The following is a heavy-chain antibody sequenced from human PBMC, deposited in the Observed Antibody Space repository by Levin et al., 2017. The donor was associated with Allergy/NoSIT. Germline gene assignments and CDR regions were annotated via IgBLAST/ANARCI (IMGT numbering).Heavy chain of an antibody. Sequence: GESLKISCAASGFTFSSYAMSWVRQAPGKGLEWVSAISGSGGSTYYADSVKGRFTNSRDNSKNTLYLQMNSLRAEDTAVYYCAKCVATRRASIDYWGQGTLVTVSS. CDR1: GFTFSSYA. CDR3: AKCVATRRASIDY. D-gene: IGHD6-6*01. J-gene: IGHJ4*02. CDR2: ISGSGGST. V-gene: IGHV3-23*01.